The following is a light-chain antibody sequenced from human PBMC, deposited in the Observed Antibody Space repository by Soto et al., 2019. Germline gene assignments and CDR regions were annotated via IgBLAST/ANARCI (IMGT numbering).Light chain of an antibody. V-gene: IGKV3-20*01. J-gene: IGKJ1*01. Sequence: EIVLTQSPGTLSLSPVDRATLSCRASQSVSSSYLAWYQQKPGQAPRLLIYGASSRATGIPDRFSGSGSGTDFTLTISRLEPEDFAVYYCQQYGSSLWTFGQGTKVDIK. CDR2: GAS. CDR3: QQYGSSLWT. CDR1: QSVSSSY.